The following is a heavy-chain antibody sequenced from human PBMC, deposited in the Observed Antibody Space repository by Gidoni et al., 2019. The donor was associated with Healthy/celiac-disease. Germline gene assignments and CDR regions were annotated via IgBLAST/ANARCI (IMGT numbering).Heavy chain of an antibody. CDR3: ASPRIAVAGSNWFDP. CDR1: GGTFSSDA. V-gene: IGHV1-69*01. J-gene: IGHJ5*02. CDR2: IIPIFGTA. D-gene: IGHD6-19*01. Sequence: EVKKPGSSVKVSCKAPGGTFSSDAISWVRQAPGQGLEWMGGIIPIFGTANYAQKFQGRVTITADESTSTAYMELSSLRSEDTAVYYCASPRIAVAGSNWFDPWGQGTLVTVSS.